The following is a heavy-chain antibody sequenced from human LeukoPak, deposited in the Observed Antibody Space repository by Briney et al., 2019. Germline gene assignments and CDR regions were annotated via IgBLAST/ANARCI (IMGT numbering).Heavy chain of an antibody. Sequence: GGSLRLSCAASGFTFSSYAMHWVRQAPGKGLEWVAVISYDGSNKYYADSVKGRFTISRDNSKNTLYLQMNSLRAEDTAVYYCARDRGGWYRVGFDYWGQGTLVTVSS. CDR3: ARDRGGWYRVGFDY. CDR1: GFTFSSYA. CDR2: ISYDGSNK. J-gene: IGHJ4*02. V-gene: IGHV3-30-3*01. D-gene: IGHD6-19*01.